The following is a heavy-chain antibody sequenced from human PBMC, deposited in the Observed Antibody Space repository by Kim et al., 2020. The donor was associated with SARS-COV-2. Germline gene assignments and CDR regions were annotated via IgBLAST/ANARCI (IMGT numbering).Heavy chain of an antibody. CDR3: ARGGPYSSRWDNGSDP. J-gene: IGHJ5*02. CDR1: GYTFTGHY. CDR2: INPNSGDT. V-gene: IGHV1-2*06. Sequence: ASVKVSCKASGYTFTGHYMHWVRQAPGQGLEWMGRINPNSGDTNYAEKFQGRVTMTRDTSIGTAYMELSRLRLDDTAVYYCARGGPYSSRWDNGSDPRGQ. D-gene: IGHD6-13*01.